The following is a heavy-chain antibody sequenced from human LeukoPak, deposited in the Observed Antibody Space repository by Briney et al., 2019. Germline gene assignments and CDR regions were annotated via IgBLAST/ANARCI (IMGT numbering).Heavy chain of an antibody. V-gene: IGHV3-7*01. Sequence: GGSLRLSCAASGCTFSTYWMSWVRQAPWKGREWVAHIKHEGSATYYVDYVKGRLTISRDGAKKSLSLKMTSLRADDPAVYYCLRDRRYCGSTECVGLFAYWGQGTLVTVSS. J-gene: IGHJ4*02. CDR1: GCTFSTYW. CDR3: LRDRRYCGSTECVGLFAY. D-gene: IGHD2-2*01. CDR2: IKHEGSAT.